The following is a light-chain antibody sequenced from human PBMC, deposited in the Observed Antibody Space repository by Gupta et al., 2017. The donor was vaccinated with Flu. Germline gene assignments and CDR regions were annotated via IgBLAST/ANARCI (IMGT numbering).Light chain of an antibody. CDR2: AAS. Sequence: DLKMTQSPSSLSASVGDRVPITCRASQSISSYLNWYQQKPGKAPKLLIYAASSFQSGVPSRFSGSGSGTDFTLTITSLQPEDFATYYCQQSYSGPLTFGGGTKVEIK. CDR3: QQSYSGPLT. J-gene: IGKJ4*01. V-gene: IGKV1-39*01. CDR1: QSISSY.